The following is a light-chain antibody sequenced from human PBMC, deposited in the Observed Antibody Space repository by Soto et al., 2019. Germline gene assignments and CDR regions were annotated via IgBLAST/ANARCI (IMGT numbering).Light chain of an antibody. CDR1: QSVSSSY. CDR2: GAS. CDR3: QRYNNWPLT. V-gene: IGKV3-20*01. J-gene: IGKJ4*01. Sequence: ELVLTQSPGTLSLSPGARATLSCRASQSVSSSYLAWYQQKHGQAHRLLIYGASSRATGIPDRFSGSRSGPELTINIDSLQSEDGEIYYCQRYNNWPLTFGGGTKVDIK.